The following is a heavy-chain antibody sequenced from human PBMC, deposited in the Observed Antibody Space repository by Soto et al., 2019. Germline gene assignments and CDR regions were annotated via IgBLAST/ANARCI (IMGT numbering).Heavy chain of an antibody. CDR1: GGSISSGDFY. D-gene: IGHD1-20*01. Sequence: PSETLSLTCTDSGGSISSGDFYWSWIRQNPGKGLEWIGHIYYSGSTYYNPSLKSRVSISVDTSKNQFSLKLTSVTAADTAVYYCVKAVYLLDFDYWGQGTLVTVSS. J-gene: IGHJ4*02. CDR3: VKAVYLLDFDY. V-gene: IGHV4-31*03. CDR2: IYYSGST.